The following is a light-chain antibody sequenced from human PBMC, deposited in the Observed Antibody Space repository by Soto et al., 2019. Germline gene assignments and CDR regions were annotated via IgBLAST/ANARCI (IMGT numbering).Light chain of an antibody. J-gene: IGKJ1*01. CDR3: QQSYSTPRT. CDR1: QSISSY. V-gene: IGKV1-39*01. CDR2: AAS. Sequence: DIQMTQSPSSLSASVGDRVTITCRASQSISSYLNWYQQKPGKAPKLLIYAASSLQSGVPPRFSGSGSGTDFTLTISSLQPEEFATYYFQQSYSTPRTFGQGTTVESK.